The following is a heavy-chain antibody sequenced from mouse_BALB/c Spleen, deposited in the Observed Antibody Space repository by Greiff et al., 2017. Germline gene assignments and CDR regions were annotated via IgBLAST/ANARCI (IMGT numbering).Heavy chain of an antibody. Sequence: EVHLVESGGGLVKPGGSLKLSCAASGFTFSSYAMSWVRQSPEKRLEWVAEISSGGSYTYYPDTVTGRFTISRDNAKNTLYLEMSSLRSEDTAMYYCARGITTVVAKEYYFDYWGQGTTLTVSS. J-gene: IGHJ2*01. CDR2: ISSGGSYT. V-gene: IGHV5-9-4*01. CDR3: ARGITTVVAKEYYFDY. CDR1: GFTFSSYA. D-gene: IGHD1-1*01.